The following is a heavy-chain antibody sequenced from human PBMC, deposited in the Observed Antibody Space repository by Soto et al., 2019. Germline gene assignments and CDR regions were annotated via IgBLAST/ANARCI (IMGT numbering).Heavy chain of an antibody. V-gene: IGHV3-33*01. D-gene: IGHD2-15*01. J-gene: IGHJ4*02. Sequence: GGSLRLSCAASGFTFSSYGMHWVRQAPGKGLEWVAVIWYDGSNKYYADSVKGRFTISRDNSKNTLYLQMNSLRAEDTAVYYCARGYCSGGSCSHRPAFDYWGQGTLVTVSS. CDR2: IWYDGSNK. CDR3: ARGYCSGGSCSHRPAFDY. CDR1: GFTFSSYG.